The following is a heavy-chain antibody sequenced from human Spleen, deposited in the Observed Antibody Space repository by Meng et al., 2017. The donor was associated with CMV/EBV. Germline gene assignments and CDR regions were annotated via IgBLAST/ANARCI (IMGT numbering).Heavy chain of an antibody. V-gene: IGHV4-38-2*02. Sequence: GSLRLSCTVSGFSIRAGYYWAWIRQPPGMGLDWIASIYHSGTTYYNPSLKSRATISVDTSNSQFSLRLSSMSAADTAVYYCARVKGTTGPAYYFDFWGQGMLVTVPQ. CDR1: GFSIRAGYY. J-gene: IGHJ4*02. CDR2: IYHSGTT. D-gene: IGHD2-8*02. CDR3: ARVKGTTGPAYYFDF.